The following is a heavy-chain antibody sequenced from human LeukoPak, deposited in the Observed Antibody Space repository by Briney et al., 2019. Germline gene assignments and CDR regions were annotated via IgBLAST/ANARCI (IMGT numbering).Heavy chain of an antibody. Sequence: GGSLRLSCAVSGFTFDDYAMHWVRQVPGKGLEWVSGINWNSDSIGYADSVKGRFTTSRDNAKNSLYLQMDSLRAEDTAFYYCAINGGGDSGYGNFDYWGQGTLVTVSS. D-gene: IGHD5-12*01. J-gene: IGHJ4*02. CDR3: AINGGGDSGYGNFDY. V-gene: IGHV3-9*01. CDR1: GFTFDDYA. CDR2: INWNSDSI.